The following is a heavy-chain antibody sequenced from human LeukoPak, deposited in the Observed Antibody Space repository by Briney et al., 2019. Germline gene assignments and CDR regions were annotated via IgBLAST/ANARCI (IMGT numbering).Heavy chain of an antibody. CDR2: ISGSGGST. V-gene: IGHV3-23*01. D-gene: IGHD2-2*02. J-gene: IGHJ4*02. CDR3: APYRSSTSCYKILDY. CDR1: GFTFGDYA. Sequence: GRSLRLSCTASGFTFGDYAMSWVRQAPGKGLEWVSAISGSGGSTYYADSVKGRFTISRDNSKNTLYLQMNSLRAEDTAVYYCAPYRSSTSCYKILDYWGQGTLVTVSS.